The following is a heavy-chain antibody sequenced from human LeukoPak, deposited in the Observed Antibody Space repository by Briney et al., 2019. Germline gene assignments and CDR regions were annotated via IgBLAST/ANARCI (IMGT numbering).Heavy chain of an antibody. J-gene: IGHJ6*02. CDR3: ATDSGDYGDYVRSGEKRYYYYGMDV. V-gene: IGHV1-24*01. D-gene: IGHD4-17*01. CDR2: FDPEDGET. CDR1: GYTLTELS. Sequence: ASVKVSCKVSGYTLTELSMHWVRQAPGKGREWMGGFDPEDGETIYAQKFQGRVTMTEDTSTDTAYMELSSLRSEDTAVYYCATDSGDYGDYVRSGEKRYYYYGMDVWGQGTTVTVSS.